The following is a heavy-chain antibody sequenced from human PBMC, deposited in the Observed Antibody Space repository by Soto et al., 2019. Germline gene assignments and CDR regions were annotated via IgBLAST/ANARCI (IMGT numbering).Heavy chain of an antibody. V-gene: IGHV4-30-2*01. CDR1: GGSISSGGYS. Sequence: QLQLQESGSGLVKPSQTLSLTCAVSGGSISSGGYSWSWIRQPPGKGLEWIGYIYHSGCTYYDPSLKSRDTISVKISQNQFSLQPSYVTAADTDVYYCARAPDRWGQGTLVTVSS. J-gene: IGHJ5*02. CDR2: IYHSGCT. CDR3: ARAPDR.